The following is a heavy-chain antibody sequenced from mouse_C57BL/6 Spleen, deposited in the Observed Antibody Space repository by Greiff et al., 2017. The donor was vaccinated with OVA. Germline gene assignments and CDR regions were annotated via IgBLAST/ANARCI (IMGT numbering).Heavy chain of an antibody. CDR3: ASDYYGSNYYAMDY. CDR2: IDPEDGET. V-gene: IGHV14-2*01. J-gene: IGHJ4*01. Sequence: EVQRVESGAELVKPGASVKLSCTASGFNIKDYYMHWVKQRTEQGLEWIGRIDPEDGETKYAPKFQGKATITADTSSNTAYLQLSSLTSEDTAVYYCASDYYGSNYYAMDYWGQGTSVTVSS. D-gene: IGHD1-1*01. CDR1: GFNIKDYY.